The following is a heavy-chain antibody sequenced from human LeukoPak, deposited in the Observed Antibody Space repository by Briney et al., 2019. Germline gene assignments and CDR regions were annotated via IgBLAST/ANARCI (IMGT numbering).Heavy chain of an antibody. CDR1: GYTFTSYY. J-gene: IGHJ4*02. V-gene: IGHV1-46*03. Sequence: ASVKVSCKASGYTFTSYYKHWVRQAPGQGLEWMGIINPSGGSTSYAQKFQGRVTMTRDTSTSTVYMELSSLRSEDTAVYYCARGGRSVVPAAMVDYWGQGTLVTVSS. D-gene: IGHD2-2*01. CDR3: ARGGRSVVPAAMVDY. CDR2: INPSGGST.